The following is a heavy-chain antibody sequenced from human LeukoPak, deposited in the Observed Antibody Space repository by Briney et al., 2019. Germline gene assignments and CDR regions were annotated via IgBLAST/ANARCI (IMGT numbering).Heavy chain of an antibody. V-gene: IGHV4-4*09. Sequence: SETLSLTRTLSGGSISSYYWSWGTQPPGKGLEWIAYIYTSVTTKYNTSLKSRVTIAVDTSKHQFSLKLSSVTAADTAVYYCARRNNDYGGNSFWFDPWGQGTLVTVSS. CDR2: IYTSVTT. D-gene: IGHD4-23*01. CDR1: GGSISSYY. CDR3: ARRNNDYGGNSFWFDP. J-gene: IGHJ5*02.